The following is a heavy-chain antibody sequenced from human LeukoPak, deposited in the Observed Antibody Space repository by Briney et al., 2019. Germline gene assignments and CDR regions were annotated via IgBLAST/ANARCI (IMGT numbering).Heavy chain of an antibody. V-gene: IGHV3-23*01. D-gene: IGHD1-26*01. Sequence: GGSLRLSCAASGFTFSNYTMSWVRQAPGKGLEWVSSITSSGGTTYSADSVKGRFTISRDNSKNTLYLQMNSLRAEDTAIYYCANTEWELDYWGQGTLVTVSS. CDR3: ANTEWELDY. CDR1: GFTFSNYT. J-gene: IGHJ4*02. CDR2: ITSSGGTT.